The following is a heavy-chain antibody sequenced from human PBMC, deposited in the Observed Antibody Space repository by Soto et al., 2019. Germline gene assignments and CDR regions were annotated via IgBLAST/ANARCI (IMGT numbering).Heavy chain of an antibody. V-gene: IGHV1-8*01. CDR1: GYTFTSYD. Sequence: ASVKVSCKASGYTFTSYDINWVRQATGQGLEWMGWMNPNSGNTGYAQKFQGRVTMTRNTSISTAYMELSSLRSEDTAVYYCARVATRGRYFDWLLTTPPAQGASIDYWG. D-gene: IGHD3-9*01. CDR2: MNPNSGNT. J-gene: IGHJ4*01. CDR3: ARVATRGRYFDWLLTTPPAQGASIDY.